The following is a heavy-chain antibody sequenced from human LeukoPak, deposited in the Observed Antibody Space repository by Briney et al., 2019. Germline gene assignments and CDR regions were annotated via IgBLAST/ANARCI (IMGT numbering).Heavy chain of an antibody. J-gene: IGHJ4*02. D-gene: IGHD3-22*01. CDR1: GFTFSDYY. V-gene: IGHV3-11*04. CDR3: ARTKDYYYDSSGYYGY. Sequence: GGSLRLSCAASGFTFSDYYMSWLRQAPGKGLEWVSYISSSGSTIYYADSVKGRFTISRDNAKNSLYLQMKSLRAEDTAVYYCARTKDYYYDSSGYYGYWGQGTLVTVSS. CDR2: ISSSGSTI.